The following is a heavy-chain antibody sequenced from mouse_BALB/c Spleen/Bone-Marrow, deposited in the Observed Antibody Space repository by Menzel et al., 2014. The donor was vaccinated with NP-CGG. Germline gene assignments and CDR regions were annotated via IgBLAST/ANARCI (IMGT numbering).Heavy chain of an antibody. CDR1: GFTFRRYA. Sequence: KLGESGSAFVKPGGSLKLSCSASGFTFRRYALSWVCQTPEKRLEWVASISSGGSTYYPDSVKGRFTISRDNARNILYLQTSSLRSEDTAMYYCARDDYDDQYYFDYWGKGNTLTVS. CDR2: ISSGGST. D-gene: IGHD2-4*01. CDR3: ARDDYDDQYYFDY. V-gene: IGHV5-6-5*01. J-gene: IGHJ2*01.